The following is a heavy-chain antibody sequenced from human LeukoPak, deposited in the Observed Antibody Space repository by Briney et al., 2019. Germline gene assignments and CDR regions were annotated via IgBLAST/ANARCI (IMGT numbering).Heavy chain of an antibody. CDR3: ARVPGFCSGGSCYF. CDR2: INPNSGGT. CDR1: GYTFTGYY. J-gene: IGHJ4*02. Sequence: ASVKVSCKASGYTFTGYYMHWVRQAPGQGLEWMGWINPNSGGTNYAQKFQGRVTMTRDTSISTDYMELSRLSSDDTAVYYCARVPGFCSGGSCYFWGQGTLVTVSS. V-gene: IGHV1-2*02. D-gene: IGHD2-15*01.